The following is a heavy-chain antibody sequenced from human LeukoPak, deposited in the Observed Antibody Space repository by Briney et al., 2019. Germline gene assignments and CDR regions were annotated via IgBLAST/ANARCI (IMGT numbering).Heavy chain of an antibody. J-gene: IGHJ4*02. Sequence: SETLSLTCTISSGSIGSFYGSWIRQPPGKGLEWIGYINFSGNIKSNSALESRVTISMDTSKNQFSLKLNSVTAADTAVYYCTRGGSADPFEHWGQGTLVTVSS. CDR1: SGSIGSFY. V-gene: IGHV4-59*08. D-gene: IGHD1-26*01. CDR2: INFSGNI. CDR3: TRGGSADPFEH.